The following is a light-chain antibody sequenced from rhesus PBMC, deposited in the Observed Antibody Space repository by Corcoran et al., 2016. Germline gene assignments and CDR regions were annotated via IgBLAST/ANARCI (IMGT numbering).Light chain of an antibody. CDR3: LRHNSYPLT. CDR1: TSISSY. CDR2: AAS. V-gene: IGKV1-28*03. Sequence: DIQMTQSPSSLSASVGDTVTITCRASTSISSYLNWFQQKPGKAPMHRIYAASSLESGVASRFSGSGSGTDLTLTLSSLQPEDFAVYYCLRHNSYPLTFGGGTKVELK. J-gene: IGKJ4*01.